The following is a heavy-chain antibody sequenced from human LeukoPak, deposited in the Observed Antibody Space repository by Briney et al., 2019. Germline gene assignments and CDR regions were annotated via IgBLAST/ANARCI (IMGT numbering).Heavy chain of an antibody. V-gene: IGHV4-61*02. CDR1: GGSINSDLYY. J-gene: IGHJ5*02. D-gene: IGHD6-19*01. CDR2: IYTNGWT. Sequence: PSETLSLTCTISGGSINSDLYYWAWIRQPAGKRLEWIGRIYTNGWTDYNPSLKSRVTISVDTSKNQFSLKLSFVTAADTAFYYCARGSGWNSFDRWGQGSLVTVSS. CDR3: ARGSGWNSFDR.